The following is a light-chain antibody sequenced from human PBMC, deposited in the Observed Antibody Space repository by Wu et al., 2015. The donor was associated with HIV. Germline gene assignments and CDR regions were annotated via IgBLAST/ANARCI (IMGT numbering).Light chain of an antibody. CDR2: GAT. V-gene: IGKV3-20*01. Sequence: EVVLTQSPGTLSLSPGERATLSCKSSQTVTNSYLAWYQHKPGQAPRLLIYGATSRATGIPDRFSGSGSEKDFTLTISGVEPEDFAVYYCQQYSSSPRTFSQGTKVEFK. J-gene: IGKJ1*01. CDR3: QQYSSSPRT. CDR1: QTVTNSY.